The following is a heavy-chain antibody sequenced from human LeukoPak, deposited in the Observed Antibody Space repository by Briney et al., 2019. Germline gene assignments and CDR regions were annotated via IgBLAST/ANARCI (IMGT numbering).Heavy chain of an antibody. V-gene: IGHV3-30*18. CDR1: GFTFSSYG. CDR3: AKDGGGYSSSTAVFDY. CDR2: ISYDGSNK. J-gene: IGHJ4*02. Sequence: GGSLRLSCAASGFTFSSYGMHWVRQAPGKGLEWVAVISYDGSNKYYAVSVKGRFTISRDNSKNTLYLQMNSLRAEDTAVYYCAKDGGGYSSSTAVFDYWGQGTLVTVSS. D-gene: IGHD6-13*01.